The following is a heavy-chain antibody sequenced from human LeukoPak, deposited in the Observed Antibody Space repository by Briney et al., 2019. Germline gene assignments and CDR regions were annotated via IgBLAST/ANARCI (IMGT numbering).Heavy chain of an antibody. CDR1: GFTFSSYA. J-gene: IGHJ4*02. D-gene: IGHD3-3*01. CDR2: ISGSGGST. Sequence: GGSLRLSCAASGFTFSSYAMSWVRQAPGKGLEWVSAISGSGGSTYYADSVKGRFTISRDNSKNTLYLQMNSLRAEDTAVYYCAKDRRFLEWLLCDYWGQGTLVTVFS. V-gene: IGHV3-23*01. CDR3: AKDRRFLEWLLCDY.